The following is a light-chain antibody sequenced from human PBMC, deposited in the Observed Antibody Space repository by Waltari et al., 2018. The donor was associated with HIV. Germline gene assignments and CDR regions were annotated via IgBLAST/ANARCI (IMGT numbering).Light chain of an antibody. V-gene: IGLV1-44*01. J-gene: IGLJ3*02. CDR2: SNN. CDR1: SSNIGVNT. CDR3: AAWDDSLKGWV. Sequence: QSVLTQPPSASGTPGQRVTISCSGRSSNIGVNTVNWYQQLPGTAPKLLIYSNNQRPSGVPDRFAGSNSGDSASLAISGLQSEDEADYYCAAWDDSLKGWVFGGGTKLTVL.